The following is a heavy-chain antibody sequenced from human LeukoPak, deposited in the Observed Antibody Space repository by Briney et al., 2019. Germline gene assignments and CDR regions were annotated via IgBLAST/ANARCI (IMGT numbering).Heavy chain of an antibody. CDR1: GYTFTGHY. Sequence: ASVKVSCKASGYTFTGHYMHWVRQAPGQGLEWMGWIKPNSGGTSHAQKFQGRVTMTRDTSISTAYMELRRLTSDDTAVYYCARGGWELLSTSFDYWGQGTLVTVSS. D-gene: IGHD1-26*01. CDR2: IKPNSGGT. V-gene: IGHV1-2*02. J-gene: IGHJ4*02. CDR3: ARGGWELLSTSFDY.